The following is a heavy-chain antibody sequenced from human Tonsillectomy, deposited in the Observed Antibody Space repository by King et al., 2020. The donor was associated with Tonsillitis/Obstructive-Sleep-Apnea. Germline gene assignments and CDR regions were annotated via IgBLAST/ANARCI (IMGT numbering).Heavy chain of an antibody. V-gene: IGHV4-34*01. D-gene: IGHD2-2*01. J-gene: IGHJ6*04. CDR3: ASWRAYFSSTNCYYV. Sequence: HVQLQQWGAGLLKPSETLSLTCAVYGGSFSGNFWSWIRQPPGKGLEWIGEINHSGSTNYNPSLKSRVTISVDTSKNQFSLKLSSVTVADRALYYCASWRAYFSSTNCYYVWGKGTTGTVSS. CDR2: INHSGST. CDR1: GGSFSGNF.